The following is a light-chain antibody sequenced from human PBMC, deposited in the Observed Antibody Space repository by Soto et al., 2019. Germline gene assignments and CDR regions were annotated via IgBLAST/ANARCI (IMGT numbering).Light chain of an antibody. J-gene: IGLJ3*02. Sequence: QSALTQPASVSGSRGRSITISCTGTNSDIGTYSYVSWYQQHPGKAPKLLIFEVNNRPSGISDRFSGSKSGNTASLTISGLQAEDDADYYCCSYAGRSPVVFGGGTKLTVL. CDR2: EVN. CDR3: CSYAGRSPVV. CDR1: NSDIGTYSY. V-gene: IGLV2-14*01.